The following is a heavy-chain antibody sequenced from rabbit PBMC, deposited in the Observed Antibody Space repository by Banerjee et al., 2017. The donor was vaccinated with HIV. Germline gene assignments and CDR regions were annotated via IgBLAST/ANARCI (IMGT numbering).Heavy chain of an antibody. D-gene: IGHD6-1*01. CDR3: ARSYYSYGYVAYAYGFDL. CDR1: GFSFSSSYW. CDR2: IYAGSSGST. V-gene: IGHV1S45*01. Sequence: EESGGDLVKPEGSLTLTCTASGFSFSSSYWICWVRQAPGKGLEWIACIYAGSSGSTYYASWAKGRFTISKTSSTTVTLQMTSLTAADTATYFCARSYYSYGYVAYAYGFDLWGPGTLVTV. J-gene: IGHJ4*01.